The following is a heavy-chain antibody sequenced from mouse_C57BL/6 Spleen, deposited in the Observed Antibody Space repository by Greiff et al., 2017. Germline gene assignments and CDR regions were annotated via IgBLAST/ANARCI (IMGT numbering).Heavy chain of an antibody. CDR2: VYPYNGGT. Sequence: VHVKQSGPVLVKPGPSVKISCKASGFTFTDYYMHWVKQSHGKSLEWIGLVYPYNGGTSYNQKFKGKATLTVDTSSSTAYMELNSLTSEDSAVYYCARGVTTVEVWYFDVWGTGTTVTVSS. V-gene: IGHV1-36*01. J-gene: IGHJ1*03. D-gene: IGHD1-1*01. CDR1: GFTFTDYY. CDR3: ARGVTTVEVWYFDV.